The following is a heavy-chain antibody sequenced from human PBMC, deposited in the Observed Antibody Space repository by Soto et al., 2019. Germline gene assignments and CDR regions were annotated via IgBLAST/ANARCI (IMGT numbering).Heavy chain of an antibody. V-gene: IGHV1-3*01. J-gene: IGHJ6*02. CDR3: ARDPRYYGMAV. CDR1: GYTFTSYA. CDR2: INAGNGNT. Sequence: GASVKVSCKASGYTFTSYAMHWVRQAPGQRLEWMGWINAGNGNTKYSQKFQGRVTIARDTSASTAYMELSSLRSEDTAVYYCARDPRYYGMAVWGQGTTVTVSS.